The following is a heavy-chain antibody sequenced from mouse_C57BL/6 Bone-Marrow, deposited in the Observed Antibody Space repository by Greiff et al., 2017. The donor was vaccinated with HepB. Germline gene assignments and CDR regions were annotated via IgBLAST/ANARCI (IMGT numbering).Heavy chain of an antibody. Sequence: VQLQQPGTELVKPGASVKLSCKASGYTFTSYWMHWVKQRPGQGLEWIGNINPSNGGTNYNEKFKSKATLTVDKSSSTAYMQLSSLTSEDSAVYYCAREGNRIYDGYYEAMDYWGQGTSVTVSS. CDR2: INPSNGGT. D-gene: IGHD2-3*01. CDR3: AREGNRIYDGYYEAMDY. J-gene: IGHJ4*01. CDR1: GYTFTSYW. V-gene: IGHV1-53*01.